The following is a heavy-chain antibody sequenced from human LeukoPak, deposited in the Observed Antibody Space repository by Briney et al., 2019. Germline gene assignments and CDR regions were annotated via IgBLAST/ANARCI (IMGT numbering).Heavy chain of an antibody. V-gene: IGHV4-34*01. CDR1: GGSFSGYY. CDR3: ARGLRRVAVAGGWFDP. CDR2: INHSGST. Sequence: SETLSLTCAVYGGSFSGYYWSWIRRPPGKGLERIGEINHSGSTNYNPSLKSRVTISVDTSKNQFPLKLSSVTAADTAVYYCARGLRRVAVAGGWFDPWGQGTLVTVSS. D-gene: IGHD6-19*01. J-gene: IGHJ5*02.